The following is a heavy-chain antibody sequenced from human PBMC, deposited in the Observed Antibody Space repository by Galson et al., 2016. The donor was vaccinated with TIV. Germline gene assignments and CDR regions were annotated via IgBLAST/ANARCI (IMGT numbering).Heavy chain of an antibody. CDR2: IYPADSDT. D-gene: IGHD2/OR15-2a*01. CDR1: GYRFTNSW. J-gene: IGHJ4*02. CDR3: ARLLPYCNVTTCTTFGYFDY. V-gene: IGHV5-51*03. Sequence: QSGAGVKKPGDSLKISCKTSGYRFTNSWIAWVRQMPGKGLEWMGVIYPADSDTTYRPSLQGQVTMSVDKSISTAYLQWSSLKASDTAMYYCARLLPYCNVTTCTTFGYFDYWGQGTPVTVSS.